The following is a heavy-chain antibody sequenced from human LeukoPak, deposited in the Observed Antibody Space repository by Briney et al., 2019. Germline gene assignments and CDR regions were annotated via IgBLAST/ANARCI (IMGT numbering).Heavy chain of an antibody. CDR2: FDPEDGET. CDR3: ARADFDYGDYDWFDP. V-gene: IGHV1-24*01. J-gene: IGHJ5*02. D-gene: IGHD4-17*01. CDR1: GYTLTELS. Sequence: ASVEVSCKVSGYTLTELSMHWVRQAPGKGLEWMGGFDPEDGETIYAQKFQGRVTMTRNTSISTAYMELSSLRSEDTAVYYCARADFDYGDYDWFDPWGQGTLVTVSS.